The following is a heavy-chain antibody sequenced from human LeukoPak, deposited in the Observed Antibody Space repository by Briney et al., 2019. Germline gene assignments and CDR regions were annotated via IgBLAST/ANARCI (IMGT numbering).Heavy chain of an antibody. CDR1: GFTFDDYA. J-gene: IGHJ4*02. V-gene: IGHV3-9*01. CDR3: AKGHYYDSSGLIPIDY. D-gene: IGHD3-22*01. Sequence: GGSLRLSCAASGFTFDDYAMHWVRQAPGKGLEWVSGISWNSGSIGYADSVKGRFTISRDNAKNSLYLQMNSLRAEDTALYYCAKGHYYDSSGLIPIDYWGQGTLVTVSS. CDR2: ISWNSGSI.